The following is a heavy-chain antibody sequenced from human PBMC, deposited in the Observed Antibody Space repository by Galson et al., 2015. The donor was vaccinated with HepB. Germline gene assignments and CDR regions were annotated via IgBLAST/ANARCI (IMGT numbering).Heavy chain of an antibody. V-gene: IGHV3-66*01. J-gene: IGHJ6*02. CDR2: IYSGGST. CDR1: GFTVSSNY. Sequence: SLRLSCAASGFTVSSNYMSWVRQAPGKGLEWVSVIYSGGSTYYADSVKGRFTISRDNSKNTLYLQMNSLRAEDTAVYYCARAILSPRIAVAGPGYGMDVWGQGTTVTVSS. D-gene: IGHD6-19*01. CDR3: ARAILSPRIAVAGPGYGMDV.